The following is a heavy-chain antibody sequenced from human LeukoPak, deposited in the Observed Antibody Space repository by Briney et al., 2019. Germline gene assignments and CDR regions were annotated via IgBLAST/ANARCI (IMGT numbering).Heavy chain of an antibody. D-gene: IGHD5-12*01. CDR3: ARVFSAYDFDY. J-gene: IGHJ4*02. CDR1: GYIFTSYG. Sequence: GTSVKVSCQASGYIFTSYGITWVRQVPAQGLEWMGWVSSSNDNTNHAQQLQGRLTTTTDTSTSTAYMELRSLRSDDTAVYYCARVFSAYDFDYWGQGTLVTVSS. V-gene: IGHV1-18*01. CDR2: VSSSNDNT.